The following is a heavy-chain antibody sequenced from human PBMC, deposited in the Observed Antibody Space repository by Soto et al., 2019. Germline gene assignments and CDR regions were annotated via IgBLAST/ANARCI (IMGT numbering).Heavy chain of an antibody. CDR2: INHNGLT. J-gene: IGHJ4*02. CDR1: GGSFSGYY. Sequence: QVQLQQWGAGLLKPAETLSLTCGVSGGSFSGYYWSWIRQAPGKGLEWIGEINHNGLTNYAPSLKSRVAISVDMSKNQCSLKLTSVTAADTAVYYCARERVVPAGPLYYFDYWGQGALVTVSS. V-gene: IGHV4-34*01. CDR3: ARERVVPAGPLYYFDY. D-gene: IGHD2-2*01.